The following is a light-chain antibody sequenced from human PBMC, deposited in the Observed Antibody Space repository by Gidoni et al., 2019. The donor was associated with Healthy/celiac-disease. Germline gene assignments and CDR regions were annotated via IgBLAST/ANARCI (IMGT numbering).Light chain of an antibody. CDR1: ESSSSW. V-gene: IGKV1-5*03. J-gene: IGKJ2*04. Sequence: DIHMPQSPSTLSTSVGDRVSITCRASESSSSWLAWYQQKPGKAPKILIYKAASLERGGPSTFSSSRAGTAFTPTISSRQPDDFATYYCRQYNSYPMCSFGQGTKLEIK. CDR2: KAA. CDR3: RQYNSYPMCS.